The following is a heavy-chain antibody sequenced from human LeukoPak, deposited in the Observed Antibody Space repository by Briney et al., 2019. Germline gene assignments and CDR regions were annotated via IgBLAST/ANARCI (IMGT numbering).Heavy chain of an antibody. D-gene: IGHD3-3*01. CDR2: ISGSGGST. CDR1: GFTFSSYA. J-gene: IGHJ5*02. CDR3: AKDLSNYYDFWSGYYH. Sequence: GGSLRLSCAASGFTFSSYAMSWVRQAPGKGLEWVSAISGSGGSTYYADSVKGRLTISRDNSKNTLYLQMNSLRAEDTAVYYCAKDLSNYYDFWSGYYHWGQGTLVTVSS. V-gene: IGHV3-23*01.